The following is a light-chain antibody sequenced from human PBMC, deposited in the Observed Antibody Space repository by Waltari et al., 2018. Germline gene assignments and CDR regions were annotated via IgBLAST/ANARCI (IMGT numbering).Light chain of an antibody. V-gene: IGKV1-5*03. CDR3: QQYNSYSRT. CDR1: PSISSW. CDR2: KVS. J-gene: IGKJ1*01. Sequence: DIQMTQPPSTLSASVGDRVTITCRASPSISSWLAWYQQKPGKAPKLLIYKVSRLESGFPTMFSGSGSGTEFSLTISSLQPDDFATYYCQQYNSYSRTFGQGTKVEIK.